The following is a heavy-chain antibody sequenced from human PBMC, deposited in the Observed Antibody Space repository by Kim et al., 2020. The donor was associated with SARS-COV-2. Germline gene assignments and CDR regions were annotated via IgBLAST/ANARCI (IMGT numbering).Heavy chain of an antibody. Sequence: GGSLRLSCAASGFTFSSYSMNWVRQAPGKGLEWVSSISSSSSYIYYADSVKGRFTISRDNAKNSLYLQMNSLRAEDTAVYYCARNCSSTSCYSRKLELWYYYYGVDVWGQGTTVTVSS. D-gene: IGHD2-2*01. CDR3: ARNCSSTSCYSRKLELWYYYYGVDV. CDR2: ISSSSSYI. J-gene: IGHJ6*02. V-gene: IGHV3-21*01. CDR1: GFTFSSYS.